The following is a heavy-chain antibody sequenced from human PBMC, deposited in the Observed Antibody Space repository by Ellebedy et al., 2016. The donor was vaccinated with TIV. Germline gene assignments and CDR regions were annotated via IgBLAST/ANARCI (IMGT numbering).Heavy chain of an antibody. CDR2: MKSTPDGGTT. CDR3: TTAVPARMGMYYELDA. J-gene: IGHJ6*02. CDR1: GISFTNAW. V-gene: IGHV3-15*01. Sequence: PGGSLRLSCTVSGISFTNAWLSWVRQAPGKGLEWVGRMKSTPDGGTTDYAESVIGRLTISRDDSQSTLYLEMNSLETDDTAMYYCTTAVPARMGMYYELDAWGQGTTVTVSS. D-gene: IGHD3-22*01.